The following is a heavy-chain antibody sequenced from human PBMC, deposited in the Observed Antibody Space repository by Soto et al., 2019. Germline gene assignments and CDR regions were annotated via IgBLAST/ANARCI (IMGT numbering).Heavy chain of an antibody. Sequence: SETLSLTCAVYGGSFSGYQWTWIRQPPGKGLEWIGEINHSGSTNYNPSLKSRATISVDTSKNQFSLRLSSVTAADTAVYYCARSQKIDVWSNGNDYWGRGTLVTVSS. V-gene: IGHV4-34*01. CDR1: GGSFSGYQ. CDR3: ARSQKIDVWSNGNDY. D-gene: IGHD1-1*01. CDR2: INHSGST. J-gene: IGHJ4*02.